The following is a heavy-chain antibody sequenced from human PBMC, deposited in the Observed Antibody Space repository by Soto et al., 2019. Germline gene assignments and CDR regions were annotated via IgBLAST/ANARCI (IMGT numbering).Heavy chain of an antibody. CDR3: ARDPVGATRRNNWFAP. V-gene: IGHV1-24*01. D-gene: IGHD1-26*01. CDR1: GYTLTELS. CDR2: FDPEDGET. Sequence: ASVKVSCKVSGYTLTELSMHWVRQAPGKGLEWMGGFDPEDGETIYAQKFQGRVTITADKSTSTAYMELSSLRSEDTAVYYCARDPVGATRRNNWFAPWAQGTLVTVSS. J-gene: IGHJ5*02.